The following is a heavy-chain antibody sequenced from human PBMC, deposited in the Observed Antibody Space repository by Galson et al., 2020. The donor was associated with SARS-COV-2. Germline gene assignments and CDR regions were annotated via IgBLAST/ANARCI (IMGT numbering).Heavy chain of an antibody. J-gene: IGHJ4*02. D-gene: IGHD1-26*01. Sequence: SETLSLTCSVSGGSISSSSYYWGWIRQPPGKGLEWIGSIYYSGSIYYNPSLQSRVTISVDTSKNQFSLKLSSVTAADTAVYYCARHIGTFSRFDNWGQGTLVSVSS. CDR3: ARHIGTFSRFDN. V-gene: IGHV4-39*01. CDR1: GGSISSSSYY. CDR2: IYYSGSI.